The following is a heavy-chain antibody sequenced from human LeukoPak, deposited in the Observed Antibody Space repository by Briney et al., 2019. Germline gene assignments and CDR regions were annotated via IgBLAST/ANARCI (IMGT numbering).Heavy chain of an antibody. CDR2: ISYDGSNK. CDR3: ARDHNYGSDY. V-gene: IGHV3-30-3*01. J-gene: IGHJ4*02. D-gene: IGHD5-18*01. CDR1: GFTFSSYA. Sequence: GGSLRLSCAASGFTFSSYAMHWVRQAPGKGLEWVAVISYDGSNKYYADSVKGRFTISRDNSKNTLYLQMNSLRVEDTAVYYCARDHNYGSDYWGQGTLVTVSS.